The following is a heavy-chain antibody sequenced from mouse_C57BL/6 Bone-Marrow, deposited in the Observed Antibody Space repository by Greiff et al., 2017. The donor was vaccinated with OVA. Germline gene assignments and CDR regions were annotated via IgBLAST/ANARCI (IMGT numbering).Heavy chain of an antibody. D-gene: IGHD1-2*01. CDR3: ARAPTTAPTGDY. J-gene: IGHJ2*01. CDR2: IYPRSGNT. Sequence: VQLQQSGAELARPGASVKLSCKASGYTFTSYGISWVKQRTGQGLEWIGEIYPRSGNTYYNEKFKGKATLTADKSSSTAYMELRSLTSEDSAVYFGARAPTTAPTGDYWGQGTTLTVSS. CDR1: GYTFTSYG. V-gene: IGHV1-81*01.